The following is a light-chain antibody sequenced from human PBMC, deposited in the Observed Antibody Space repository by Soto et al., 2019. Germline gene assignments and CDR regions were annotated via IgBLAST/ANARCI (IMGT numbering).Light chain of an antibody. CDR1: QSVSSSY. V-gene: IGKV3-20*01. Sequence: EIVLTQSPGTLSLSPGERATLSCRASQSVSSSYLAWYQQKPGQAPRLRIYLTSNRATSIPDRFSGSGSGTDFTLTISRLEPEDFAVYWCQQYDSSPRTFGQGTKVEIK. J-gene: IGKJ1*01. CDR2: LTS. CDR3: QQYDSSPRT.